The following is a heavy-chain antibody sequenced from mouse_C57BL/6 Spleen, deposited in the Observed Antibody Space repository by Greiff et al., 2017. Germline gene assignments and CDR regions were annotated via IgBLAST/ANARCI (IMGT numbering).Heavy chain of an antibody. D-gene: IGHD3-1*01. CDR2: INYDGSST. CDR1: GFTFSDYY. V-gene: IGHV5-16*01. J-gene: IGHJ2*01. CDR3: ARESGNYFDY. Sequence: EVQLQESEGGLVQPGRSMKLSCTASGFTFSDYYMAWVRQVPEKGLEWVANINYDGSSTYYLDSLKSRFIISRDNAKNILYLQMSSLKSEDTATYYCARESGNYFDYWGQGTTLTVSS.